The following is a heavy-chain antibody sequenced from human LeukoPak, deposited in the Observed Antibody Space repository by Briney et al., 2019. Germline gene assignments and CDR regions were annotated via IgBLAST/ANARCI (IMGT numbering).Heavy chain of an antibody. D-gene: IGHD6-19*01. CDR2: IYDSGTT. CDR1: GFTVSSNY. Sequence: GGSLRLSCATSGFTVSSNYMSWVRQAPGMGLEWVSVIYDSGTTYYADSVKGRFLIFRDTSKNTVDLQMNSLRVEDTAVYYCAGRRSSGWYAYWGQGTLVTVSS. V-gene: IGHV3-53*01. J-gene: IGHJ4*02. CDR3: AGRRSSGWYAY.